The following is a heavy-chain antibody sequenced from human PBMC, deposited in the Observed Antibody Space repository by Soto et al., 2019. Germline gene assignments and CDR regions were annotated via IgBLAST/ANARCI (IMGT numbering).Heavy chain of an antibody. V-gene: IGHV4-30-4*01. CDR1: GGSISSGDYY. CDR2: IYYSGST. Sequence: QVQLQESGPGLVKPSQTLSLTCTVSGGSISSGDYYWSWIRQPPGKGLEWIGYIYYSGSTYYNPSLKSRVTXXVXTXXNQFSLKLISVTAADTAVYYCARGGEDGDYVHFDYWGQGTLVTVSS. J-gene: IGHJ4*02. D-gene: IGHD4-17*01. CDR3: ARGGEDGDYVHFDY.